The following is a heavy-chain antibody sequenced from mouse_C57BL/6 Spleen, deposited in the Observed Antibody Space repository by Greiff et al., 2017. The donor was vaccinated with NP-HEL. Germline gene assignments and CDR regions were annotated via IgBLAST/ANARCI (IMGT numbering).Heavy chain of an antibody. CDR3: ARITTVVADYYAMDY. CDR1: GYTFTSYT. CDR2: INPSSGYT. Sequence: QVQLQQSGAELARPGASVKMSCKASGYTFTSYTMHWVKQRPGQGLEWIGYINPSSGYTKYNQKFKDKATLTADKSASTAYMQLSSLTSEDSAVYYCARITTVVADYYAMDYWGQGTSVTVSS. D-gene: IGHD1-1*01. V-gene: IGHV1-4*01. J-gene: IGHJ4*01.